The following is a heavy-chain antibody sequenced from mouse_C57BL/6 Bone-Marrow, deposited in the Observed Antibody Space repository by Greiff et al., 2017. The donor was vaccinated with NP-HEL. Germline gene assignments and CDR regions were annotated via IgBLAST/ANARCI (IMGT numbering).Heavy chain of an antibody. V-gene: IGHV1-80*01. CDR2: IYPGDGDT. CDR3: ASYYGSSYYFDY. D-gene: IGHD1-1*01. CDR1: GYAFSSYW. Sequence: QVQLQQSGAELVKPGASVKISCKASGYAFSSYWMNWVKQRPGKGLEWIGQIYPGDGDTNYNGKFKGKATLTADKSSSPAYMQLSSLTSEDSAVYFCASYYGSSYYFDYWGQGTTLTVSS. J-gene: IGHJ2*01.